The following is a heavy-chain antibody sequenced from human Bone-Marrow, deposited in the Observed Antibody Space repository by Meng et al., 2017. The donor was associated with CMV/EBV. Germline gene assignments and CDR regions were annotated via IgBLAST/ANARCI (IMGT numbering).Heavy chain of an antibody. CDR1: GFTFSSYE. V-gene: IGHV3-66*02. CDR2: IYSGGST. CDR3: ARDDRVSVPMRGYYYYGMDV. Sequence: GGSLRLSCAASGFTFSSYEMNWVRQAPGKGLEWVSVIYSGGSTYYADSVKGRFTISRDNSKNTLYLQMNSLRAEDTAVYYCARDDRVSVPMRGYYYYGMDVWGQGHTVNVSS. D-gene: IGHD2-2*01. J-gene: IGHJ6*02.